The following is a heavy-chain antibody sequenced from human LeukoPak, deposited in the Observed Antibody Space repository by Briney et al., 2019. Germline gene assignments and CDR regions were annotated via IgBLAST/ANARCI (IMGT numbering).Heavy chain of an antibody. D-gene: IGHD5-18*01. CDR3: AKDRSDGYSYGYFGAFDI. CDR2: ISGSGGST. CDR1: GFTFSSYA. V-gene: IGHV3-23*01. Sequence: GGSLRLFCAASGFTFSSYAMSWVRQAPGKGLEWVSAISGSGGSTYYADSVKGRFTISRDNSKNTLYLQMNSLRAEDTAVYYCAKDRSDGYSYGYFGAFDIWGQGTMVTVSS. J-gene: IGHJ3*02.